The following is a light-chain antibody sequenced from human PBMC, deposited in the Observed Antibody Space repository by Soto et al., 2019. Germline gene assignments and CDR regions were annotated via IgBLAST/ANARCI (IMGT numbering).Light chain of an antibody. CDR1: QDINKN. CDR3: QQYERLPLT. CDR2: DAS. V-gene: IGKV1-33*01. J-gene: IGKJ5*01. Sequence: DIQMTQSPSSLSASVGDRVTITCQASQDINKNLIWYQQKPGKAHKXLIYDASDLETGVPSRFSGSGSGTGVTLTISSLQPEDFATYYCQQYERLPLTFGQGTRLEIK.